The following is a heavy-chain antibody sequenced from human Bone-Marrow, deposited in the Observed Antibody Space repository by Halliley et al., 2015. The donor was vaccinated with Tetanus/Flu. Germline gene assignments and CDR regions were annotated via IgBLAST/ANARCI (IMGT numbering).Heavy chain of an antibody. J-gene: IGHJ4*02. CDR3: ARRGDSYVFDF. D-gene: IGHD2-21*02. CDR2: IHPGDSDI. Sequence: LEWMGIIHPGDSDIRYKPSFQGQVPISADESTPTAYLQWSSLQASDTAMYYCARRGDSYVFDFWGQGTLVTVSS. V-gene: IGHV5-51*01.